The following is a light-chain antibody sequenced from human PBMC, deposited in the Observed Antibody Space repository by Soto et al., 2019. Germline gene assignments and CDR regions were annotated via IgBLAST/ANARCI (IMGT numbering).Light chain of an antibody. CDR1: QGISSY. Sequence: DFQLTQSPSFLSASVGDRVTITCRASQGISSYLAWYQQKPGKAPKLLIYAASTLQSGVPSRFSGSGSGTEFTLTISSLQPEDFATYYCQELNSYPYTFGQGIKLEIK. CDR3: QELNSYPYT. V-gene: IGKV1-9*01. J-gene: IGKJ2*01. CDR2: AAS.